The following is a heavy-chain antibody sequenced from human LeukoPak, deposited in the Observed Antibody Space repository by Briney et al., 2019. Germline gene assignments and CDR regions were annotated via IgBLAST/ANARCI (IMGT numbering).Heavy chain of an antibody. Sequence: PGESLRLSCAASGFTVSSNYMRWVREAPGKGLEGGSVIYSGGSTYYADSVKGRFTISRDNSKNTLFLQMNSLRDEDTAVYYCAKGSGMYNYGSGSAFRWGQGSLVTVRS. CDR3: AKGSGMYNYGSGSAFR. V-gene: IGHV3-53*01. J-gene: IGHJ4*02. CDR1: GFTVSSNY. CDR2: IYSGGST. D-gene: IGHD3-10*01.